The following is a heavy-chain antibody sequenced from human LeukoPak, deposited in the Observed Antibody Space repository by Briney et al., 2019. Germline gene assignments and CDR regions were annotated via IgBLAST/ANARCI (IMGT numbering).Heavy chain of an antibody. CDR1: GGSFSGYY. V-gene: IGHV4-34*01. CDR3: ARQEAADYDFWSGPDLNWFDP. J-gene: IGHJ5*02. Sequence: KPSETLSLTCAVHGGSFSGYYWSWIRQPPGKGLEWIGEINHSGSTNYNPSLKSRVTISVDTSKNQFSLKLSSVTAADTAVYYCARQEAADYDFWSGPDLNWFDPWGQGTLVTVSS. D-gene: IGHD3-3*01. CDR2: INHSGST.